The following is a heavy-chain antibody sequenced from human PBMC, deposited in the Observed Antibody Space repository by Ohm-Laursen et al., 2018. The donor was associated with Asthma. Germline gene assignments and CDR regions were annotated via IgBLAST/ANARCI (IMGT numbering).Heavy chain of an antibody. Sequence: RSLRLSCTASGFTFSTFSMHWVRQAPGEGLEWVAVFLYDGIRKYYADSVKGRFTISRDNSKDTVDLQMNSLRAEDTAVYYCARDGSRSGHYPRPHDYWGQGTLVTVSS. J-gene: IGHJ4*02. CDR3: ARDGSRSGHYPRPHDY. V-gene: IGHV3-30*03. CDR1: GFTFSTFS. D-gene: IGHD3-22*01. CDR2: FLYDGIRK.